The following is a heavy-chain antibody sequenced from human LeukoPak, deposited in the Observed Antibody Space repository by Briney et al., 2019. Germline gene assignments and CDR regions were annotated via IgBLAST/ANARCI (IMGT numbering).Heavy chain of an antibody. CDR1: GGSISSDY. D-gene: IGHD4-11*01. Sequence: SETLSLTCSVSGGSISSDYWSWIRQSPGKGLEWIGYIHYSGTTNYNPSLKSRVTISVDSSKEQFSLRLTSVTTADTAVYYCAGGPYSDNRDAFDIWGQGSVVAVSP. J-gene: IGHJ3*02. V-gene: IGHV4-59*01. CDR3: AGGPYSDNRDAFDI. CDR2: IHYSGTT.